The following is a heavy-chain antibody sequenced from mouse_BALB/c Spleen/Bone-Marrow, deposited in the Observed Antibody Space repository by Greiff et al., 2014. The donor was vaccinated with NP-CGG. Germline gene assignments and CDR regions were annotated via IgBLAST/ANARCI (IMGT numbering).Heavy chain of an antibody. CDR1: GYAFTNYL. CDR3: AREWTARAVDY. J-gene: IGHJ2*01. Sequence: VQLQESGAELVRPGTSVKVSCKASGYAFTNYLIEWVKQRPVQGLEWIGVINPGSGGANYNAKFKGKATLTADKSSSTAYMQLSSLTSNGSAVDFCAREWTARAVDYWGQGTTLTVSS. D-gene: IGHD3-2*01. V-gene: IGHV1-54*01. CDR2: INPGSGGA.